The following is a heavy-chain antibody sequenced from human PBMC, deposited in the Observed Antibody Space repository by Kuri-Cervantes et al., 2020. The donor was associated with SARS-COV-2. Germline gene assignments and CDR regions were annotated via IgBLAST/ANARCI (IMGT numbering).Heavy chain of an antibody. Sequence: SVKVSCKASGGTFRSYAISWVRQAPGQGLEWVGRIVPIIGPVHYAQRFQGRLTITADESTSTTYMELSSLRYEDTAVYYCARIASPLGTDFWGQGSLVTVSS. D-gene: IGHD1-1*01. J-gene: IGHJ4*02. CDR2: IVPIIGPV. CDR3: ARIASPLGTDF. CDR1: GGTFRSYA. V-gene: IGHV1-69*11.